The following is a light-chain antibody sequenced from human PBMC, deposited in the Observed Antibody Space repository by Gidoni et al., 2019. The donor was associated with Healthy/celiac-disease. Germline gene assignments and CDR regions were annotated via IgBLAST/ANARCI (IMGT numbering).Light chain of an antibody. V-gene: IGKV1-33*01. CDR1: QDISND. Sequence: IQMTQSPSSLSASVVDRVTITCQASQDISNDLNWYQQKPGKAPKLLIYDASNLETGVPSRFSGSGSGTEFTFTISSLQPEDIATYYCQQYDNLPPLTFGGGTKVEIK. J-gene: IGKJ4*01. CDR3: QQYDNLPPLT. CDR2: DAS.